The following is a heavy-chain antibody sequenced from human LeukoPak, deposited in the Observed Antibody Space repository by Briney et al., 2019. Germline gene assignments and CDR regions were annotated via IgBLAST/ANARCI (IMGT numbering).Heavy chain of an antibody. D-gene: IGHD5-18*01. Sequence: ETLSLTCAVSGGSISSGGYSWSWIRQPPGKGLEWVANIKEDGSDIYYVDSVKGRFTISRDNAKNSLYLEMNSLRGEDTALYYCSRCEYNYGWAYFDYWGQGTLVTVSS. J-gene: IGHJ4*02. CDR1: GGSISSGGYS. CDR2: IKEDGSDI. V-gene: IGHV3-7*03. CDR3: SRCEYNYGWAYFDY.